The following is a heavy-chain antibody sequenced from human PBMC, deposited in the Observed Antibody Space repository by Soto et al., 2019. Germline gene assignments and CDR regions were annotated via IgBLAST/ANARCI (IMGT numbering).Heavy chain of an antibody. CDR3: ARDPGWATGFDL. CDR1: GYSFTVYG. J-gene: IGHJ5*02. V-gene: IGHV1-18*01. Sequence: QVRLVQSGAEVKRPGASVKVSCKTYGYSFTVYGIRWVRQAPGQGLEWMGWMSTYTGDTNYARKFRGRVTMTTDISASTATRELRSLTSDDTAVYYRARDPGWATGFDLWGQGTPVIVST. D-gene: IGHD1-26*01. CDR2: MSTYTGDT.